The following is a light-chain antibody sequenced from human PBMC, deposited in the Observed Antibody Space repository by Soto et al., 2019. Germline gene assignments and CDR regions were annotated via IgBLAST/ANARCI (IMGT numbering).Light chain of an antibody. V-gene: IGKV3-15*01. CDR3: QQYENWPQLT. CDR2: GAS. J-gene: IGKJ4*01. Sequence: VMTQSPATLSVSPGERATLSCRASQSVGGDLAWYQQKPGQAPRLLIYGASSRAPGIPDRFSGSGSGTEFTLTISSLQSEDSAVYYGQQYENWPQLTFGGGTKVDIK. CDR1: QSVGGD.